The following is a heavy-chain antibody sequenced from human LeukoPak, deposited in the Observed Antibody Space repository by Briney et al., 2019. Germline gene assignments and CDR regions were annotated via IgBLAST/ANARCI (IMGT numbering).Heavy chain of an antibody. J-gene: IGHJ4*02. Sequence: GALRLSCAASGFTFSSYWMSWVRQAPGKGLEWVANIKQDGSEKYYVDSVKGRFTISRDNAKNSLYLQMNSLRAEDTAVYYCASTVTTAPFDYWGQGTLVTVSS. D-gene: IGHD4-17*01. CDR2: IKQDGSEK. CDR1: GFTFSSYW. V-gene: IGHV3-7*01. CDR3: ASTVTTAPFDY.